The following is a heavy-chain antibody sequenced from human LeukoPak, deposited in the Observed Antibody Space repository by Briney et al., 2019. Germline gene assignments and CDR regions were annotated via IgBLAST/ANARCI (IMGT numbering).Heavy chain of an antibody. CDR3: ARDSQSGSPAFDI. Sequence: GRSLRLSCAASGFTFSSYAMHWVRQAPGKGLEWVAVISYDGSNKYYADSVKGRFTISRDNSKNTLYLQMNSLRAEDTAVYYCARDSQSGSPAFDIWGQGTMVTASS. CDR2: ISYDGSNK. D-gene: IGHD3-3*01. J-gene: IGHJ3*02. CDR1: GFTFSSYA. V-gene: IGHV3-30*01.